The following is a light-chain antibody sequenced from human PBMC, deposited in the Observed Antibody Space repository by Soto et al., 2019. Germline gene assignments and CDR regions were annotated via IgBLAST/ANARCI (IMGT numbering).Light chain of an antibody. CDR1: QSVSSSY. Sequence: EIVLTQSPGTLSLSPGERATLSCRASQSVSSSYLAWYQQKPGQAPRLLIYGASSRATGIPDRFSGSGSGTDFTLTISRLEPEDFAVYYCQQYGSSPLETVLKYTCGQGTKLEIK. V-gene: IGKV3-20*01. CDR2: GAS. J-gene: IGKJ2*01. CDR3: QQYGSSPLETVLKYT.